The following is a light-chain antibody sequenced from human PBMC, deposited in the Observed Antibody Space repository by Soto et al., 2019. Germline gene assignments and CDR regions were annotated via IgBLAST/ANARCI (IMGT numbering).Light chain of an antibody. V-gene: IGLV2-14*01. Sequence: QPVLTQPASVSGSPGQSITISCTGTSSDVGYYDFVAWYQQYPGKAPKVIIYEVTNRPSGVSNRFSGSKSGNTASLTISGLQAEDEADYYCSSYTSTSTPYVFGSGTKVTVL. CDR2: EVT. J-gene: IGLJ1*01. CDR3: SSYTSTSTPYV. CDR1: SSDVGYYDF.